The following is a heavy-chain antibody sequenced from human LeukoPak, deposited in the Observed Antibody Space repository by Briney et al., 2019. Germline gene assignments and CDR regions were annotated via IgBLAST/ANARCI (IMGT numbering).Heavy chain of an antibody. CDR1: GFTFSSYS. D-gene: IGHD1-26*01. Sequence: GGSLRPSCAASGFTFSSYSMNWVRQAPGKGLEWVSSISSSSSYIYYADSVKGRFTISRDNAKNSLYLQMNSLRAEDTAVYYCARGPSEVGARYFDYWGQGTLVTVSS. CDR3: ARGPSEVGARYFDY. J-gene: IGHJ4*02. V-gene: IGHV3-21*01. CDR2: ISSSSSYI.